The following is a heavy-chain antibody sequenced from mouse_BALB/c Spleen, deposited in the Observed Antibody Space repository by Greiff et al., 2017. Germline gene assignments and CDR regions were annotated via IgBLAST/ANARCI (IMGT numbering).Heavy chain of an antibody. J-gene: IGHJ4*01. Sequence: QVHVKQSGAELMKPGASVKISCKATGYTFSSYWIEWVKQRPGHGLEWIGEILPGSGSTNYNEKFKGKATFTADTSSNTAYMQLSSLTSEDSAVYYCAREVLRVAMDYWGQGTSVTVSS. D-gene: IGHD2-14*01. V-gene: IGHV1-9*01. CDR2: ILPGSGST. CDR1: GYTFSSYW. CDR3: AREVLRVAMDY.